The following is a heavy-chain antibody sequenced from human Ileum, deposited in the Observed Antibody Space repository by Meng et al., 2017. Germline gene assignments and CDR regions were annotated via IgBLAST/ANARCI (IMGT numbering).Heavy chain of an antibody. Sequence: SETLSLTCAISGDSVSGNSVAWNWLRQSPSRGLEWLGRTYYRSKWSNEYALSVNSRISISADTSKNQFYLQLSSVAPDDTAVYYCTREERCQFEYWGQGSLVTVSS. CDR1: GDSVSGNSVA. V-gene: IGHV6-1*01. J-gene: IGHJ4*02. D-gene: IGHD2-8*01. CDR3: TREERCQFEY. CDR2: TYYRSKWSN.